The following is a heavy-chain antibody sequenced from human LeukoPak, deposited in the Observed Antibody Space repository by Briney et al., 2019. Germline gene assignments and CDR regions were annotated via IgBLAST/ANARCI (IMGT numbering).Heavy chain of an antibody. J-gene: IGHJ4*02. CDR2: IYYSGST. V-gene: IGHV4-59*01. CDR1: GGSISSDY. Sequence: SETLSLTCTVSGGSISSDYWSWIRQPPGKGLEWVGYIYYSGSTNYNPSLKSRVTISVDTSKNQFSLKLSSVTAADTAVYYCARASRSSGGYGGGGFDYWGQGTLVTVSS. CDR3: ARASRSSGGYGGGGFDY. D-gene: IGHD6-19*01.